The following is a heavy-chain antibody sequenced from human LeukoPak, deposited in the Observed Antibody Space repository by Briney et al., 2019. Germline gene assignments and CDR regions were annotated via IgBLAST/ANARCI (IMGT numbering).Heavy chain of an antibody. CDR2: IYNNGST. CDR1: GGSISSYY. V-gene: IGHV4-59*01. J-gene: IGHJ4*02. D-gene: IGHD3-10*01. CDR3: ARIWFGLRRLYYFDY. Sequence: PSETLSLTCTVSGGSISSYYWSWIRQPPGKGLEWIGYIYNNGSTNYNPSLKSRVTISVGTSKNQCSLKLTSVTAADTAVYFCARIWFGLRRLYYFDYWGQGTLVTVSS.